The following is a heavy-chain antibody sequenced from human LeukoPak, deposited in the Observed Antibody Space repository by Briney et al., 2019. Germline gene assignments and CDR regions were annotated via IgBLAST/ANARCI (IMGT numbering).Heavy chain of an antibody. J-gene: IGHJ6*03. D-gene: IGHD2-15*01. CDR1: GFIFRTYW. CDR3: ARDRRVDYYYYMDV. Sequence: PGGSLRLSCAASGFIFRTYWMSWVRQAPGKGLEWVANIEQDGSEKYYADSVKGRFTISRDNAKNSLYLQMNSLRAEDTAVYYCARDRRVDYYYYMDVWGKGTTVTVSS. CDR2: IEQDGSEK. V-gene: IGHV3-7*01.